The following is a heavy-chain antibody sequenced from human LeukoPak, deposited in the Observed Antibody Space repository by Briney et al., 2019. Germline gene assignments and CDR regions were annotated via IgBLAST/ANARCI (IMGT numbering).Heavy chain of an antibody. V-gene: IGHV4-39*07. CDR2: IYYSGST. CDR3: ARVLVVYYFDY. Sequence: SETLSLTCTVSGGSISSSSYYWGWIRQPPGTGLEWIGSIYYSGSTYYNPSLKSRVTISVDTSKNQFSLKLSSVTAADTAVYYCARVLVVYYFDYWGQGTLVTVSS. J-gene: IGHJ4*02. CDR1: GGSISSSSYY. D-gene: IGHD3-22*01.